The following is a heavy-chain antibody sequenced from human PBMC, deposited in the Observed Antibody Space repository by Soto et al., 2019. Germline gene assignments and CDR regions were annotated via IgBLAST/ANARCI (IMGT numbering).Heavy chain of an antibody. CDR2: INPDNGNT. CDR3: ARGIATGQLDP. Sequence: ASVKVSCKASGYTFTRYTMNWVRQAPGQRLELMGWINPDNGNTKSSQKFQDRVIITRDTSASTAYMDLSSLRSEDTAVYYCARGIATGQLDPWGQGTLVTVYS. CDR1: GYTFTRYT. J-gene: IGHJ5*02. V-gene: IGHV1-3*01. D-gene: IGHD2-15*01.